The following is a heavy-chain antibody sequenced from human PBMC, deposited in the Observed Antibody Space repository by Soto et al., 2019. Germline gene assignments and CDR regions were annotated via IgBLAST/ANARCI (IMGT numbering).Heavy chain of an antibody. J-gene: IGHJ6*02. V-gene: IGHV3-21*01. D-gene: IGHD2-21*01. CDR3: ERNRRIAVEMDV. Sequence: GGSLRLSCVASGFTFSDYNMNWLRQTPGKGLEWVSSIASRSNYIYYADSLKGRFTVSRDNARNSLYLQVDNLRAEDTAVYYCERNRRIAVEMDVPCQATTLTVSS. CDR2: IASRSNYI. CDR1: GFTFSDYN.